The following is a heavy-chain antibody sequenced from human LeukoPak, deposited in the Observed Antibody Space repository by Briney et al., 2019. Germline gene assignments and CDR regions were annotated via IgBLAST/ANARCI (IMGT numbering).Heavy chain of an antibody. V-gene: IGHV4-34*01. CDR1: GGPFSGYY. CDR3: ARGRVRPGKNWFDP. Sequence: SETLSLTCAVYGGPFSGYYWSWIRQPPGKGLEWIGEINHSGSTNYNPSLKSRVTISVDTSKNQFSLKLSSVTAADTAVYYWARGRVRPGKNWFDPWGRGNLVTVSS. D-gene: IGHD3-10*01. CDR2: INHSGST. J-gene: IGHJ5*02.